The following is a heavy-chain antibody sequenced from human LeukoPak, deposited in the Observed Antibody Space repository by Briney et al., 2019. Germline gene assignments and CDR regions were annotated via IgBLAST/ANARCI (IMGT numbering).Heavy chain of an antibody. CDR1: GYTFTGYY. Sequence: ASVKVSCKASGYTFTGYYIHWVRQAPGQGLEWMGWINPISSGTNYAEKFQGRVTTTRDTSINTAYMEVTRLTSDDTAVYYCAREDGSFDYWGQGTLVIVSS. V-gene: IGHV1-2*02. CDR2: INPISSGT. J-gene: IGHJ4*02. CDR3: AREDGSFDY. D-gene: IGHD5-24*01.